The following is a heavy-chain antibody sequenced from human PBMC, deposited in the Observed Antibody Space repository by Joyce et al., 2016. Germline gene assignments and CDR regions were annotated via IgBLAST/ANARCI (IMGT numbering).Heavy chain of an antibody. CDR1: GFTFNSYA. J-gene: IGHJ6*02. CDR2: ISYDKINR. D-gene: IGHD2-15*01. CDR3: ARDFCYGVWASCFYYGMDV. V-gene: IGHV3-30*04. Sequence: QVHLVESGGGVVQPGRSLRPSCAASGFTFNSYAMYWVRQAPGKGLEWVAVISYDKINRYYADSVKGRFTISRDNSKNTLYLQMNSLRVEDTAVYYCARDFCYGVWASCFYYGMDVWGQGTTVTVSS.